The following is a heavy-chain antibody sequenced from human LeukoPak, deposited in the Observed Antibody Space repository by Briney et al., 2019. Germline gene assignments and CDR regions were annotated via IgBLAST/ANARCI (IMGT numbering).Heavy chain of an antibody. Sequence: ASVKVSCKGSGYTFGNYAINWVRQAPGQGLEWMGWISAYSGKTKYAQKSPGRVTLTTDTSTSTAYMELRSLTSDDTAVYYCSRSGDNCNAYFDYWGQGTRVTVSS. CDR3: SRSGDNCNAYFDY. V-gene: IGHV1-18*01. D-gene: IGHD2/OR15-2a*01. CDR2: ISAYSGKT. CDR1: GYTFGNYA. J-gene: IGHJ4*02.